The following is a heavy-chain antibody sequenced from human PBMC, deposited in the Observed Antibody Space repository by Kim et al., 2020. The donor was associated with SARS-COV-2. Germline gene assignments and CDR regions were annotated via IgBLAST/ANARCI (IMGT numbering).Heavy chain of an antibody. V-gene: IGHV4-30-4*01. Sequence: SETLSLTCSVSGGSIRSGDYYWSWIRQPPGKGLEWIGYIYYSGSTYYNPSLKSRVTISVDTSKNQFSLKLSSVTAADTAVYYCARDLYWGSSWGPNFDSWGQGTLVTVSS. CDR1: GGSIRSGDYY. D-gene: IGHD3-16*01. J-gene: IGHJ4*02. CDR2: IYYSGST. CDR3: ARDLYWGSSWGPNFDS.